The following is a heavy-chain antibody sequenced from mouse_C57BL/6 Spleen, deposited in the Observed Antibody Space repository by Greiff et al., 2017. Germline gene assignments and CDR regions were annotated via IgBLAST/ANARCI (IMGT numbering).Heavy chain of an antibody. J-gene: IGHJ2*01. CDR1: GYTFTSYW. V-gene: IGHV1-72*01. CDR2: IDPNSGGT. D-gene: IGHD4-1*01. CDR3: ARLETGTPYYFDY. Sequence: QVQLQQPGAELVKPGASVKLSCKASGYTFTSYWMHWVKQRPGRGLEWIGRIDPNSGGTKYNEKFKSKDTLTVDKPSSTAYRQLSSLTSEDSAVYYCARLETGTPYYFDYWGQGTTLTVSS.